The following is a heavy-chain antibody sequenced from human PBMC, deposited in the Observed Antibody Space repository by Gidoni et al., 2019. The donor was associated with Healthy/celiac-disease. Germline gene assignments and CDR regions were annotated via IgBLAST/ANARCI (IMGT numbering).Heavy chain of an antibody. Sequence: QVQLVQSGAAVKKPGASVKVSCKASGYTFPSYYMPWLRQAPGQGLEWMGIINPSGGSTSYAQKFQGRVTMTRDTSTSTVYMELSSLRSEDTAVYYCAREPSGVQLELRGRPLGYYYGMDVWGQGTTVTVSS. D-gene: IGHD1-7*01. J-gene: IGHJ6*02. CDR3: AREPSGVQLELRGRPLGYYYGMDV. V-gene: IGHV1-46*01. CDR2: INPSGGST. CDR1: GYTFPSYY.